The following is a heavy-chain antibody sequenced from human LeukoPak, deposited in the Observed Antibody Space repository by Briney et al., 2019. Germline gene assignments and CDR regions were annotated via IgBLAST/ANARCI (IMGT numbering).Heavy chain of an antibody. CDR2: IYYSGST. CDR1: GGSISSYY. D-gene: IGHD1-26*01. J-gene: IGHJ4*02. V-gene: IGHV4-59*01. Sequence: SETLSLTCTVSGGSISSYYWSWIRQPPGKGLEWIGYIYYSGSTNYNPSLKSQVTISVDTSKNQFSLKLSSVTAADTAVYYCAAGEWEPDGDPYPYFDYWGQGTLVTVSS. CDR3: AAGEWEPDGDPYPYFDY.